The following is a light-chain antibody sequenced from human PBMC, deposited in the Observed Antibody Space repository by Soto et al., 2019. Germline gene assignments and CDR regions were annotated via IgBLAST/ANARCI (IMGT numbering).Light chain of an antibody. Sequence: QSALTQPASVSGSPGQSITISCTGTSSDVGGYNYVSWYQQHPGKAPKLMIYEVSNRPSGVSNRFSGSTSGNMASLTISGRQEEDEADDYCSSYTSSSIDYVFGTGTKVTVL. J-gene: IGLJ1*01. CDR2: EVS. CDR1: SSDVGGYNY. CDR3: SSYTSSSIDYV. V-gene: IGLV2-14*01.